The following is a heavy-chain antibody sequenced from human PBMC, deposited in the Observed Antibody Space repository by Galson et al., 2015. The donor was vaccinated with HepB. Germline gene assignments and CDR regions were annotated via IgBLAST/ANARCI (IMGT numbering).Heavy chain of an antibody. D-gene: IGHD3-10*01. V-gene: IGHV3-30*03. Sequence: SLRLSCAASGFTFSSYGMHWVRQAPGKGLEWVTDISHDGKDKDYADSVKGRFTISRDNSESTVFLQMNSLRVEDTGFYFCARDVIQWDFSHGTGTEGHGMDVWGQGTTVTVSS. J-gene: IGHJ6*02. CDR2: ISHDGKDK. CDR3: ARDVIQWDFSHGTGTEGHGMDV. CDR1: GFTFSSYG.